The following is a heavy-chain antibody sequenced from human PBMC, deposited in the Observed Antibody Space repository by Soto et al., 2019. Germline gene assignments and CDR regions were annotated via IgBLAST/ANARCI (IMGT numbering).Heavy chain of an antibody. D-gene: IGHD3-10*01. CDR1: GFTFSTYV. J-gene: IGHJ4*02. Sequence: GGSLRLSCAASGFTFSTYVMNWVRQAPGKGLEWVSSISPTSSHIYYADSVKGRFAISRDNAKNSLSLQMNSLRAEDTAMYYCTRDRYSGSYQDYWGQGTLVTVSS. CDR2: ISPTSSHI. V-gene: IGHV3-21*01. CDR3: TRDRYSGSYQDY.